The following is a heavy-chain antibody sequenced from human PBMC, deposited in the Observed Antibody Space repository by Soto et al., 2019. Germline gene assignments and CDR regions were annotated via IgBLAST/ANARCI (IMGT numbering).Heavy chain of an antibody. Sequence: QVQLVQSGAEVKKPGASAQVSCKTSGYTFTSYDINWVRQAPGQGLEWVGWMNTNSDDTRSAQKFRGRLTLTRDKSMRAVYMKLSNLRPDDTAVYYCAREWSAAGHFYCMDVWGQGTTVAVSS. CDR3: AREWSAAGHFYCMDV. V-gene: IGHV1-8*01. D-gene: IGHD6-13*01. CDR1: GYTFTSYD. J-gene: IGHJ6*03. CDR2: MNTNSDDT.